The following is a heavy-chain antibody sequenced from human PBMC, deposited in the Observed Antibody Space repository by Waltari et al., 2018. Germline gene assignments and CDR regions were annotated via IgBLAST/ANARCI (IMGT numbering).Heavy chain of an antibody. CDR2: ISYSGST. CDR1: GVSISSTTYY. CDR3: ARAWLWPYNAFDI. D-gene: IGHD5-18*01. J-gene: IGHJ3*02. Sequence: QLQLQESGPGLVKPSETLSLTCTVSGVSISSTTYYWGWIRQPPGKGGGWVGTISYSGSTPYNPSLRRRVTISVDTSKNQFSLNLTSVTAADTAVYYCARAWLWPYNAFDIWGQGTMVTVSS. V-gene: IGHV4-39*01.